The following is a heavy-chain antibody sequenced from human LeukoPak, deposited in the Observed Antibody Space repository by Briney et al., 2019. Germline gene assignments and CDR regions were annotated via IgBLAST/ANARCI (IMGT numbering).Heavy chain of an antibody. J-gene: IGHJ5*02. CDR3: ATILTGYYTNWFDP. CDR1: GFTVSSNY. CDR2: IYSGGST. Sequence: TGGSLRLSCAASGFTVSSNYMSWVRQAPGKGLEWVSVIYSGGSTYYADSVKGRFTISRDNSKNTLYLQMNSLRAEDTAVYYCATILTGYYTNWFDPWGQGTLVTVSS. V-gene: IGHV3-66*01. D-gene: IGHD3-9*01.